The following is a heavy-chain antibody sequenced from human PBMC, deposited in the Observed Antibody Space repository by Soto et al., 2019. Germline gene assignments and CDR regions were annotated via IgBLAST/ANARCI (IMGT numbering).Heavy chain of an antibody. CDR3: ARVMGDYGDAYDS. Sequence: GGSLRLSCAASGFTFGDFAMSWVRQAPGKGLEWVSVISWDGGSTGYADSVKGRFTVSRDNAKNSLYLQVNTLRAEDTALYYCARVMGDYGDAYDSWGQGTLVTVSS. J-gene: IGHJ5*02. V-gene: IGHV3-20*04. CDR1: GFTFGDFA. D-gene: IGHD4-17*01. CDR2: ISWDGGST.